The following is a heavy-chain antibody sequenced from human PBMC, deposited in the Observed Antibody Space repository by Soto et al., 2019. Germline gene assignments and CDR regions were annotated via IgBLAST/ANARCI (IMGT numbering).Heavy chain of an antibody. D-gene: IGHD2-2*01. CDR1: GGSISSSNW. CDR3: ARDHIVVVPADLKSYYYDGMDV. V-gene: IGHV4-4*02. Sequence: QVQLQESGPGLVKPSVTLSLTCAVSGGSISSSNWWRWVRQPPGKGLEWIGEISHSGSTNYNPSRRSRVTISVDKSKNQFSLKMSSVTAADTAVYYCARDHIVVVPADLKSYYYDGMDVWGQGTTVTVSS. J-gene: IGHJ6*02. CDR2: ISHSGST.